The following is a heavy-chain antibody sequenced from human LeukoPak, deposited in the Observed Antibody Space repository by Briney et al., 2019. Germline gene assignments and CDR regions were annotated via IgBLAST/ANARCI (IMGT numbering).Heavy chain of an antibody. CDR2: IYYSGST. V-gene: IGHV4-59*01. J-gene: IGHJ4*02. CDR3: ARAQGCSGGSCYSNFDY. Sequence: PSETLSLTCTVSGGSISSYYWSWIRQPPGKGLEWIGYIYYSGSTNYNLSLKSRVTISVDTSKNQFSLKLSSVTAADTAVYYCARAQGCSGGSCYSNFDYWGQGTLVTVSS. D-gene: IGHD2-15*01. CDR1: GGSISSYY.